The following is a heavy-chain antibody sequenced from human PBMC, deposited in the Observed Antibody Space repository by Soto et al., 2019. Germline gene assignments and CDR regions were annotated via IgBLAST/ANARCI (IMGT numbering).Heavy chain of an antibody. Sequence: SQTLSLTCAISGDSVSSNNGAYNWIRQSPSRGLEWLGRTYYRSKWYNDYAGSVKSRIIINPDTSKNQFSLHLNSVTPEDTAVYYCARGAFREYSTFDVWGQGTMVTVPS. D-gene: IGHD5-12*01. J-gene: IGHJ3*01. CDR1: GDSVSSNNGA. CDR3: ARGAFREYSTFDV. V-gene: IGHV6-1*01. CDR2: TYYRSKWYN.